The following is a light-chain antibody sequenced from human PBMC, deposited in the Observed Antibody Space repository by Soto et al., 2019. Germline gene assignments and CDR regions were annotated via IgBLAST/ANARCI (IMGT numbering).Light chain of an antibody. CDR3: QAYDYSLTASV. Sequence: QSVLTQPASVSGSPGQSITISCTGTSSDVGGYNFVSWYQQHPGKAPKLMIFEVSHRPSGVSDRFSGSKSGNTASLTISGLQAEDEADYYCQAYDYSLTASVFGGGTKLTVL. CDR1: SSDVGGYNF. V-gene: IGLV2-14*03. CDR2: EVS. J-gene: IGLJ3*02.